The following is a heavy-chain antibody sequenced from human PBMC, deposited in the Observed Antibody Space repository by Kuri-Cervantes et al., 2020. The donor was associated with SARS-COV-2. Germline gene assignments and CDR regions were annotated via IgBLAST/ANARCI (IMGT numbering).Heavy chain of an antibody. J-gene: IGHJ4*02. D-gene: IGHD1-1*01. CDR1: GFTFSSYA. CDR3: ARDSYNTFDY. Sequence: GESLKISCAASGFTFSSYAMHWVRQAPGKGLEWVAVISYDGSNKYYADSVKGRFTISRDNSKNTLYLQMNSLRAEDTAVYYCARDSYNTFDYWGQGTLVTVSS. V-gene: IGHV3-30-3*01. CDR2: ISYDGSNK.